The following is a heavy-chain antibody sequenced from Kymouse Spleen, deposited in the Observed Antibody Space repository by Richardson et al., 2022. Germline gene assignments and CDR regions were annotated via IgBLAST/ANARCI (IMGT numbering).Heavy chain of an antibody. CDR2: ISWNSGSI. V-gene: IGHV3-9*01. J-gene: IGHJ5*02. CDR1: GFTFDDYA. D-gene: IGHD3-9*01. CDR3: AKDPDVLRYFDWLL*PGSTP. Sequence: EVQLVESGGGLVQPGRSLRLSCAASGFTFDDYAMHWVRQAPGKGLEWVSGISWNSGSIGYADSVKGRFTISRDNAKNSLYLQMNSLRAEDTALYYCAKDPDVLRYFDWLL*PGSTPGAREPWSPSPQ.